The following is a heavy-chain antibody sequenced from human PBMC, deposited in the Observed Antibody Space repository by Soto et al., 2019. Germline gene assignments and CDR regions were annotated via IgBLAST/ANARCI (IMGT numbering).Heavy chain of an antibody. CDR3: ARDARIAAAGSYYYGMDV. Sequence: PSETLSLTCTVSGGSISSGGYYWSWIRQHPGKGLEWIGYIYYSGSTYYNPSLKSRVTMSVDTSKNQFSLKLSSVTAADTAVYYCARDARIAAAGSYYYGMDVWGQGTTVTVSS. CDR2: IYYSGST. V-gene: IGHV4-31*03. D-gene: IGHD6-13*01. CDR1: GGSISSGGYY. J-gene: IGHJ6*02.